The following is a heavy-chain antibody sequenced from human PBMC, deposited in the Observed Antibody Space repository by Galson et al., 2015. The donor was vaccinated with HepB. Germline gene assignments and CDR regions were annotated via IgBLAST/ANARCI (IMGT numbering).Heavy chain of an antibody. J-gene: IGHJ6*03. Sequence: SLRLSCAASGFTFGTYWMTWVRQAPGKGLEWVAKIIQDGSEKYYVDSVKGRFTISRDNSKNTLYLQMNSLRAEDTAVYYCAKDVGYCSSTSCYTDYYYMDVWGKGTTVTVSS. V-gene: IGHV3-7*01. CDR2: IIQDGSEK. CDR3: AKDVGYCSSTSCYTDYYYMDV. D-gene: IGHD2-2*02. CDR1: GFTFGTYW.